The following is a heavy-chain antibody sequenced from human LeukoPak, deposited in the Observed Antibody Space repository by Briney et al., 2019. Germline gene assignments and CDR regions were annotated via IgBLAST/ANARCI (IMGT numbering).Heavy chain of an antibody. Sequence: SETLSLTCNVSGGSISSASYYWGWLRQPPGKGLEWIGSIYYTGTTYQSPSLKSRVTISVHTSKNQFSLKLSSVTAADTAVYYCARQQCNGGSCYSRAIWSDPWDQGTLVTVSS. CDR1: GGSISSASYY. CDR3: ARQQCNGGSCYSRAIWSDP. D-gene: IGHD2-15*01. CDR2: IYYTGTT. V-gene: IGHV4-39*01. J-gene: IGHJ5*02.